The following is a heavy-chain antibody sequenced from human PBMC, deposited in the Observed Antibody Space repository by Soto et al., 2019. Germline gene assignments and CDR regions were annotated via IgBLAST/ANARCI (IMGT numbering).Heavy chain of an antibody. V-gene: IGHV4-59*13. D-gene: IGHD6-19*01. Sequence: QLRESGPGLVKPSETLSLTCDVSGASITTYYWSWIRQAPGKGLEWIGNAYHTGSTDYNSSLRSRVTIAVDTSKNQCSLNMYSVTAADTAVYYCARRLFGSGWTLDSWGQGALVTVSS. J-gene: IGHJ4*02. CDR3: ARRLFGSGWTLDS. CDR2: AYHTGST. CDR1: GASITTYY.